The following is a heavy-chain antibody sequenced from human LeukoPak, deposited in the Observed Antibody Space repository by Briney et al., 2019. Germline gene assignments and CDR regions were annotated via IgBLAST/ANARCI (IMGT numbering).Heavy chain of an antibody. J-gene: IGHJ3*02. CDR3: ARPETQYSSGLDGFDI. CDR1: GFTVSSKY. D-gene: IGHD6-19*01. Sequence: GGSLRLSCAVSGFTVSSKYMSWVRQAPGKGLVWVSRINSDGSRTTYADSVKGRFTISRDNAKNTLYLQMNSLRTEDTAVYYCARPETQYSSGLDGFDIWGQGTMVTVSS. V-gene: IGHV3-74*01. CDR2: INSDGSRT.